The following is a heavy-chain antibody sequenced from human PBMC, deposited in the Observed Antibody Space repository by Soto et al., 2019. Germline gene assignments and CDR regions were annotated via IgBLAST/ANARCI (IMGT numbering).Heavy chain of an antibody. CDR2: IYTRGTT. Sequence: DVQLVESGGGLIQPGGSLRLSCAASGFTVSNNYMTWVRKAPGKGLEWVSIIYTRGTTYYADSVKGRFTISRDNSKNTLYLQMNSLRAEDTAVYYCAREYDTSGYILRYWGQGTLVTVSS. D-gene: IGHD3-22*01. J-gene: IGHJ4*02. CDR1: GFTVSNNY. V-gene: IGHV3-53*01. CDR3: AREYDTSGYILRY.